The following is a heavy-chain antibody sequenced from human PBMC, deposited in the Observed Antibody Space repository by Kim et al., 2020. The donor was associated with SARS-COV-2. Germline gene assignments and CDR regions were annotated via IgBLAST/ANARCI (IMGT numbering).Heavy chain of an antibody. CDR1: GYTFTSYY. V-gene: IGHV1-2*06. Sequence: ASVKVSCKASGYTFTSYYMHWVRQAPGQGLEWMGRINSNSGGTNYAQKFQGRVTITRDTSISTAYMELSRLISDDTAVYYCARDGSIAVAGTYGDYWGQGTLVTVSS. CDR3: ARDGSIAVAGTYGDY. CDR2: INSNSGGT. D-gene: IGHD6-19*01. J-gene: IGHJ4*02.